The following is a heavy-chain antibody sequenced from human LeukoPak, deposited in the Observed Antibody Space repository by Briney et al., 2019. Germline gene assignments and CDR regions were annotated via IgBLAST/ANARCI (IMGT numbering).Heavy chain of an antibody. CDR3: ARDARIVAAGTVIDS. Sequence: KPGGSLRLSCVASAFSLSAYNMNWVRQAPGKGLEWVSSISSASSYIYYVDSVKGRFTISRDNAKNSLDLQMNSLRAEDTAVYYCARDARIVAAGTVIDSWGQGTLVTVSS. CDR2: ISSASSYI. V-gene: IGHV3-21*06. D-gene: IGHD6-13*01. J-gene: IGHJ4*02. CDR1: AFSLSAYN.